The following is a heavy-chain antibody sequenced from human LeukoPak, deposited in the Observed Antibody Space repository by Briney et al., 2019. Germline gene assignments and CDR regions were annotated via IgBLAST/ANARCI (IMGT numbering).Heavy chain of an antibody. Sequence: SETLSLTCAVYGGSFSGYYWSWIRQPPGKGLEWIGEINHSGSTNYNPSLKSRVTISVDTSKNQSSLKLSSVTAADTAVYYCASEAVDYYDRSAYLDYWGQGTLVTVSS. D-gene: IGHD3-22*01. CDR1: GGSFSGYY. J-gene: IGHJ4*02. CDR3: ASEAVDYYDRSAYLDY. CDR2: INHSGST. V-gene: IGHV4-34*01.